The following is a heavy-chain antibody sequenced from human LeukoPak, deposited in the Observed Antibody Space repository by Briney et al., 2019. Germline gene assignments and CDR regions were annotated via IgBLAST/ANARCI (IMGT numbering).Heavy chain of an antibody. CDR1: GFTFSSYA. V-gene: IGHV3-23*01. Sequence: GGSLRLSCAASGFTFSSYAMSWVRQAPGKGLEWVSATSGSGDGTFYADSVKGRFTISRDNSKNTLYLQMNSLRAQDTAIYYCAKLRDFFDSSGQFDYWGQGTLVTVSS. J-gene: IGHJ4*02. D-gene: IGHD3-22*01. CDR2: TSGSGDGT. CDR3: AKLRDFFDSSGQFDY.